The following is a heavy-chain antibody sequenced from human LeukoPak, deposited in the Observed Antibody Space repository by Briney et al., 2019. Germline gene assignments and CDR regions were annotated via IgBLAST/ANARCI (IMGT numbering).Heavy chain of an antibody. V-gene: IGHV3-9*01. CDR1: GFTFDDYA. CDR3: AKDRSPRYYDSSGYEFDY. D-gene: IGHD3-22*01. J-gene: IGHJ4*02. Sequence: PGGSLRLSCAASGFTFDDYAMHWVRQAPGKGLEWVSGISWNSGSIGYADSVKGRFTTSRDNAKNSLYLQMNSLRAEDTALYHCAKDRSPRYYDSSGYEFDYWGQGTLVTVSS. CDR2: ISWNSGSI.